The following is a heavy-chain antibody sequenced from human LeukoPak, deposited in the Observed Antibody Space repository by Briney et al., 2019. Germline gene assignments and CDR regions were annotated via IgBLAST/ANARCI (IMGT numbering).Heavy chain of an antibody. CDR2: INPNSGGT. D-gene: IGHD2-15*01. CDR1: AYTFTDYY. CDR3: AREVCSGGSCYGWLDP. Sequence: ASVKVSCKACAYTFTDYYMHCLRQAPGQGLEWMGWINPNSGGTNYAQEFQGRVTMTRDTSISTAYMELSRLRSDDTAAYYCAREVCSGGSCYGWLDPWGQGTLVTVSS. J-gene: IGHJ5*02. V-gene: IGHV1-2*02.